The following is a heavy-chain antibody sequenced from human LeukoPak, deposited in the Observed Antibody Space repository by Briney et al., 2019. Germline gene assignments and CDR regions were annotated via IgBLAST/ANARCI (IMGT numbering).Heavy chain of an antibody. Sequence: SETLSLTCTVSGGSISSSSYYWGWIRQPPGKGLEWIGSIYYSGSTYYNPSLKSRVTISVDTSKNQFSLKLSSVTAADTAVYYCASSPSRYCSSTSCSYYYYYGMDVWGQGTTVTVSS. CDR1: GGSISSSSYY. V-gene: IGHV4-39*01. CDR3: ASSPSRYCSSTSCSYYYYYGMDV. J-gene: IGHJ6*02. CDR2: IYYSGST. D-gene: IGHD2-2*01.